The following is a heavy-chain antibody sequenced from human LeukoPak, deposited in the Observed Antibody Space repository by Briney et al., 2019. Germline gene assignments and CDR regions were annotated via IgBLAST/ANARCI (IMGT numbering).Heavy chain of an antibody. Sequence: PSETLSLTCTVSGGSISSSSYYWGWIRQPPGKGLEWIGSIYYSGSTYYNPSLKSRVTISVDTSKNQFSLKLNSVTAADTAVFYCARDRNAGDSKQQLDFWGQGTLVTVSS. J-gene: IGHJ4*02. V-gene: IGHV4-39*07. CDR2: IYYSGST. CDR3: ARDRNAGDSKQQLDF. CDR1: GGSISSSSYY. D-gene: IGHD6-13*01.